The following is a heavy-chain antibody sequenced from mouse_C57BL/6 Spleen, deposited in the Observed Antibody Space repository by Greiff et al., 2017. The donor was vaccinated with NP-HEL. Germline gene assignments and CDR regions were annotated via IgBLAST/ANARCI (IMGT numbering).Heavy chain of an antibody. Sequence: VQLQQPGAELVKPGASVKLSCKASGYTFTSYWMHWVKQRPGRGLEWIGRIDPNSGGTKYNEKFKSKATMTVDKPSSPAYMQPSSLTSEDSAFYYCARDNSNYVDYFDYWGQGTTLTVSS. CDR2: IDPNSGGT. CDR1: GYTFTSYW. D-gene: IGHD2-5*01. V-gene: IGHV1-72*01. J-gene: IGHJ2*01. CDR3: ARDNSNYVDYFDY.